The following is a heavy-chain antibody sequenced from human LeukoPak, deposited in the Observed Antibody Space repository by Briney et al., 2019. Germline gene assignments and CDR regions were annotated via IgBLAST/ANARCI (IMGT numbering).Heavy chain of an antibody. D-gene: IGHD3-10*01. CDR3: AREVFTMLRGVIMEYYFDY. J-gene: IGHJ4*02. Sequence: AASVKVSCKASGGTFSSYAISWVRQAPGQGLEWMGRIIPILGIANYAQKFQGRVTITADKSTSTAYMELSSLRSEDTAVYYCAREVFTMLRGVIMEYYFDYWGQGTLVTVSS. CDR2: IIPILGIA. CDR1: GGTFSSYA. V-gene: IGHV1-69*04.